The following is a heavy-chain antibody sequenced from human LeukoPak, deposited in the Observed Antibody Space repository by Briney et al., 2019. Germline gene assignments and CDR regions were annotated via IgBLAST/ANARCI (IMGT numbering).Heavy chain of an antibody. D-gene: IGHD5-12*01. Sequence: ASVKVSCKASGYTFTSYGISWVRQAPGQGLEWMGWISAYNGNTNYAQKLQGRVTMTTDTSTSTAYMELRSLRFDDTAVYYCARVGRQWLRFRHNWFDPWGQGTLVTVSS. CDR1: GYTFTSYG. V-gene: IGHV1-18*01. CDR2: ISAYNGNT. J-gene: IGHJ5*02. CDR3: ARVGRQWLRFRHNWFDP.